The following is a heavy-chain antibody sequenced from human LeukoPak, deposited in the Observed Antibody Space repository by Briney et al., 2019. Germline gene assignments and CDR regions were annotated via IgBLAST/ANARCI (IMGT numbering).Heavy chain of an antibody. D-gene: IGHD3-10*02. CDR3: ARDMLLEDAFDI. CDR2: INWNGGST. V-gene: IGHV3-20*04. J-gene: IGHJ3*02. Sequence: AGSLRLSCEVSGFTFDDHAINWVRQAPGKGLEWVANINWNGGSTGYGDAVKGRFTISRDNTKNSVFLQMHSLRGDDTALYYCARDMLLEDAFDIWGQGTMVIVSS. CDR1: GFTFDDHA.